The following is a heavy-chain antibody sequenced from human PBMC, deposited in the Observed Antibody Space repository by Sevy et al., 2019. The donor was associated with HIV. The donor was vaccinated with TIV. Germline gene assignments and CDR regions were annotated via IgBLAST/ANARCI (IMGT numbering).Heavy chain of an antibody. J-gene: IGHJ4*02. CDR1: GGSISSSNW. CDR3: ARTSGGSCYY. Sequence: SETLSLTCAVSGGSISSSNWWSWVRQPPGKGLEWIGEIYHSGSTNYNPSLKSQVTISVDKSKNQCSLKLGSVTAADTAVYYCARTSGGSCYYWGQGTLVTVSS. D-gene: IGHD2-15*01. V-gene: IGHV4-4*02. CDR2: IYHSGST.